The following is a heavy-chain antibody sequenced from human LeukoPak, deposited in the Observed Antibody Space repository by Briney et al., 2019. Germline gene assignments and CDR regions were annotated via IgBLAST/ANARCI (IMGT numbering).Heavy chain of an antibody. V-gene: IGHV3-30*18. Sequence: GGSLRLSCAASGFTFSNYDMHWVRQAPGKGLEWVAVISSDGSNKYSADFVKGRFTISRDNSKNTLYLQMNSLKTEDTAVYYCAKGFYCGGGSCYGDFGDYWGQGTLVTVSS. CDR3: AKGFYCGGGSCYGDFGDY. CDR1: GFTFSNYD. J-gene: IGHJ4*02. D-gene: IGHD2-15*01. CDR2: ISSDGSNK.